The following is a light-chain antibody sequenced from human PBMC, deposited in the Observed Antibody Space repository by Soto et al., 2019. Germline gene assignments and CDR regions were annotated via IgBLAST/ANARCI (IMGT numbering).Light chain of an antibody. Sequence: EIVLTQSPGTLSLSPGERATLSCRASQSVGSDYLAWYQQKPGQALRLLIYGASTRATGIPARFSGSGSGTEFTLTISSLQPDDFATYYCQHYNSYSEAFGQGTKVDI. CDR2: GAS. CDR3: QHYNSYSEA. J-gene: IGKJ1*01. CDR1: QSVGSDY. V-gene: IGKV3-20*01.